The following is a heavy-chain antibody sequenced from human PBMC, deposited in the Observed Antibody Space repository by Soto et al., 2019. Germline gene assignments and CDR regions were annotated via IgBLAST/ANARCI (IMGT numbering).Heavy chain of an antibody. J-gene: IGHJ5*02. D-gene: IGHD4-17*01. CDR3: AKDSGFTVTYNWFDP. CDR1: GFTFSTYA. CDR2: ISGSGGST. Sequence: PGGSLRLSYAASGFTFSTYAMSWVRQAPGKGLEWVSAISGSGGSTYNADSVKGRFTISRDNSKNTLYLQMNSLRAEDTAVYYCAKDSGFTVTYNWFDPWGQGTLVTVSS. V-gene: IGHV3-23*01.